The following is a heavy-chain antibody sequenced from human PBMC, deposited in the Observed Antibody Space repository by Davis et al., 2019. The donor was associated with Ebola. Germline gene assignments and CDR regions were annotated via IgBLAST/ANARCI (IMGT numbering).Heavy chain of an antibody. CDR3: ASSLPWDIVVVVAATVWFDP. V-gene: IGHV1-2*04. D-gene: IGHD2-15*01. J-gene: IGHJ5*02. CDR1: GYTFTGYY. CDR2: INPNSGGT. Sequence: AASVKVSCKASGYTFTGYYMHWVRQAPGQGLEWMGWINPNSGGTNYAQKFQGWVTMTRDTSISTAYMELRSLRSEDTAVYYCASSLPWDIVVVVAATVWFDPWGQGTLVTVSS.